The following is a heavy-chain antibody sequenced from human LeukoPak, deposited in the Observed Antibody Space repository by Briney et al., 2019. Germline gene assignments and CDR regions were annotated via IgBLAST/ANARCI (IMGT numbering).Heavy chain of an antibody. CDR3: ARDDAGRYDSSGYYPDY. J-gene: IGHJ4*02. Sequence: GASVKVSCKASGGTFSSYAISWVRQAPGQGLEWMGRIIPILGIANYAQKFQGGVTITADKSTSTAYMELSSLRSEDTAVYYCARDDAGRYDSSGYYPDYWGQGTLVTVSS. D-gene: IGHD3-22*01. CDR1: GGTFSSYA. V-gene: IGHV1-69*04. CDR2: IIPILGIA.